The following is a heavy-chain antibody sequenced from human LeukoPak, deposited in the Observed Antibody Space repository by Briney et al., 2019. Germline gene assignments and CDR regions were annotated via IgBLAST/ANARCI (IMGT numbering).Heavy chain of an antibody. V-gene: IGHV1-46*01. CDR3: ARESYEGGAFDI. D-gene: IGHD3-16*01. CDR2: INPSGGST. J-gene: IGHJ3*02. CDR1: GGTFSSYA. Sequence: GASVKVSCKASGGTFSSYAISWVRQAPGQWLEWMGIINPSGGSTSYAQKFQGRVTMTRDTSTSTVYMELSSLRSEDTAVYYCARESYEGGAFDIWGQGTMVTVSS.